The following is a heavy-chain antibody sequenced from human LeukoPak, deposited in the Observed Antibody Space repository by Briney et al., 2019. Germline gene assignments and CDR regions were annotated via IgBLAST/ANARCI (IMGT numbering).Heavy chain of an antibody. CDR3: ARHGLIAAAGRYYFDY. CDR1: GGSFSGYY. J-gene: IGHJ4*02. CDR2: INHSGST. V-gene: IGHV4-34*01. D-gene: IGHD6-13*01. Sequence: PSETLSLTCAVYGGSFSGYYWSWIRQPPGKGLEWIGEINHSGSTNYNPSLKSRVTISVDTSKNQFSLKLSSVTAADTAVYYCARHGLIAAAGRYYFDYWGQGTLVTVSS.